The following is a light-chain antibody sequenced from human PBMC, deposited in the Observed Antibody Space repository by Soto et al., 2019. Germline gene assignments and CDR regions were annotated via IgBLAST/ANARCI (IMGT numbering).Light chain of an antibody. CDR3: QQSYITPCS. Sequence: DIQMTHSPSTLSASVGDRVTITCRASENIGVWLAWYQQKPGKAPKLLIYKASSLQSGDPSRFIGGGSGTEFTLTISRLQPEYFATCCCQQSYITPCSIGQGTKVDSK. CDR2: KAS. V-gene: IGKV1-5*03. J-gene: IGKJ2*02. CDR1: ENIGVW.